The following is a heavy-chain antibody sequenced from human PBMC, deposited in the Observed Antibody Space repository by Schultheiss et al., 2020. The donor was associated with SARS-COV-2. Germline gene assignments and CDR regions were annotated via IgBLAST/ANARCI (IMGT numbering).Heavy chain of an antibody. Sequence: GSLRLSCAVYGGSFSGYYWSWIRQPPGKGLEWIGEINHSGSTNYNPSLKSRVTISVDTSKNQFSLKLSSVTAADTAVYYCAKDSGTRWLVDPETDNWFDPWGQGTLVTVSS. CDR3: AKDSGTRWLVDPETDNWFDP. V-gene: IGHV4-34*01. CDR1: GGSFSGYY. D-gene: IGHD6-19*01. CDR2: INHSGST. J-gene: IGHJ5*02.